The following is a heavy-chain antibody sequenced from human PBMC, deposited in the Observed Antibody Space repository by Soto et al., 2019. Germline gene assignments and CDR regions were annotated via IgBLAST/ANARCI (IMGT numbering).Heavy chain of an antibody. CDR1: GFTFSDYY. CDR3: ASFFLDIVVVPAARDQDDY. V-gene: IGHV3-11*01. Sequence: GGSLRLSYAASGFTFSDYYMSWIRQAPGKGLEWVSYISSSGSTIYYADSVKGRFTISRDNAKNSLYLQMNSLRAEDTAVYYCASFFLDIVVVPAARDQDDYWGQGTLVTVSS. CDR2: ISSSGSTI. D-gene: IGHD2-2*03. J-gene: IGHJ4*02.